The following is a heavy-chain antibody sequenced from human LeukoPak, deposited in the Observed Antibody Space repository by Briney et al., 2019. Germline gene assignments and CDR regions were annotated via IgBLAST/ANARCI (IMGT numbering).Heavy chain of an antibody. CDR3: AKGSGSIAVDNLCVY. J-gene: IGHJ4*02. Sequence: GGSLRLSCAASGFTVSTTYMSWVRQAPGKGLEWVSLIYVDGRTYYADSVKGRFTISRDNSKNTLFLQMNSLRAEDTAIYYCAKGSGSIAVDNLCVYWGPGTLVTVSS. V-gene: IGHV3-53*01. D-gene: IGHD6-19*01. CDR2: IYVDGRT. CDR1: GFTVSTTY.